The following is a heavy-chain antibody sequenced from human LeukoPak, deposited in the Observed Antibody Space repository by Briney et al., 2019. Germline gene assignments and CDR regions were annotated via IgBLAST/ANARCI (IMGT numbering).Heavy chain of an antibody. CDR2: VDPEDGET. J-gene: IGHJ4*02. CDR1: GYTFTDYY. V-gene: IGHV1-69-2*01. Sequence: ASVKVSCKVSGYTFTDYYMHWVQQAPGKGLEWMGLVDPEDGETIYAEKFQGRVTITADTSTDTAYMELSSLRSEDTAVYYCATDGIQDYDFWSGYIYWRQGTLVTVSS. CDR3: ATDGIQDYDFWSGYIY. D-gene: IGHD3-3*01.